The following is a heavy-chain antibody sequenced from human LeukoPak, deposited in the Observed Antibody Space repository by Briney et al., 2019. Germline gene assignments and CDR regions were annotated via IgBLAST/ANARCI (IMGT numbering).Heavy chain of an antibody. V-gene: IGHV5-51*01. Sequence: GESLKISCKGTGYSFTNYWIGWVRQMPGKGLEWMGIIYPGDSDTRYSPSFQGQVTISADNSISTAYLQWSSLKASDTAMYYCARLKYYYDSSGYYPYFDYWGQGTLVTVSS. CDR1: GYSFTNYW. CDR3: ARLKYYYDSSGYYPYFDY. D-gene: IGHD3-22*01. CDR2: IYPGDSDT. J-gene: IGHJ4*02.